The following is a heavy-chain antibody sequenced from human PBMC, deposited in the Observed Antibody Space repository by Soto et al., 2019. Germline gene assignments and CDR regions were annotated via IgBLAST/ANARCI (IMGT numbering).Heavy chain of an antibody. CDR2: IRSKANSYAT. Sequence: SLRLSCAASGFTFSGSAMHWVRQASGKVLEWVGRIRSKANSYATAYASSVKGRFTISRDDSKNTAYLQMNSLKTEETAVYYCTRQDHVVTPYWFDPWGQGTLVTVSS. V-gene: IGHV3-73*01. J-gene: IGHJ5*02. D-gene: IGHD2-21*02. CDR3: TRQDHVVTPYWFDP. CDR1: GFTFSGSA.